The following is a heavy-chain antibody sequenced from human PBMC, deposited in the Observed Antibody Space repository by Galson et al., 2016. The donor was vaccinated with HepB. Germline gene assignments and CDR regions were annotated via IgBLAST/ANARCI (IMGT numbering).Heavy chain of an antibody. J-gene: IGHJ2*01. V-gene: IGHV3-23*01. Sequence: SLRLSCAASGFTFSSYAMTWVRQAPGKGLDWVSTISGSGDETNYADSVKGRFTFSRDNSKNTLYLQMTSLRAEGTAVYYCASGIAVTTSNSFWYFDLWGRGTLVTVSS. CDR2: ISGSGDET. CDR3: ASGIAVTTSNSFWYFDL. D-gene: IGHD3-10*01. CDR1: GFTFSSYA.